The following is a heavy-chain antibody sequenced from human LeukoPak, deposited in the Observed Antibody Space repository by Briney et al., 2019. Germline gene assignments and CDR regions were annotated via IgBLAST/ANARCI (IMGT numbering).Heavy chain of an antibody. CDR3: ARDPRGSTWNHYYYYMDV. D-gene: IGHD6-13*01. CDR2: IWSDGSKK. J-gene: IGHJ6*03. CDR1: GFTFSTYD. V-gene: IGHV3-33*01. Sequence: PGRSLRLSCAASGFTFSTYDMHWVRQAPGKGLEWVAGIWSDGSKKYYGDSVKGRFTISRDNSKNTLYLQMNSLGAEDTAVYYCARDPRGSTWNHYYYYMDVWGKGTTVTVSS.